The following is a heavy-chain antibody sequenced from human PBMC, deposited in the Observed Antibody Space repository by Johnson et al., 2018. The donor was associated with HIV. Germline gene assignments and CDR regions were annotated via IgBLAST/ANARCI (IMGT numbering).Heavy chain of an antibody. V-gene: IGHV3-11*04. CDR2: ISSSGSTI. J-gene: IGHJ3*02. CDR3: AEERISDYDYVCFDI. D-gene: IGHD5-12*01. CDR1: GFSFSDYY. Sequence: QVQLVESGGGLVKPGGSLRLSCLASGFSFSDYYMSWIRQAPGKGLEWVSYISSSGSTIYYADSVKGRFTISRDNAKNSLYLQMNSLRAEDTAGYYWAEERISDYDYVCFDIWGQGTLVTVSS.